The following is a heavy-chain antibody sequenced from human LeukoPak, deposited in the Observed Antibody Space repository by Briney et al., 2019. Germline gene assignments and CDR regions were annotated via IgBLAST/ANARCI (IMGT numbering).Heavy chain of an antibody. J-gene: IGHJ6*03. CDR2: INPNSGGT. Sequence: EASVKVSCTASGYTFTDFYMLWVRQAPGQGLEWLGWINPNSGGTDYAQKFQGRVTMTRDTSTSTAYLELSRLRSDDTAVYHCARGHGSYYYYMDVWGKGTTVTVSS. D-gene: IGHD3-10*01. CDR1: GYTFTDFY. V-gene: IGHV1-2*02. CDR3: ARGHGSYYYYMDV.